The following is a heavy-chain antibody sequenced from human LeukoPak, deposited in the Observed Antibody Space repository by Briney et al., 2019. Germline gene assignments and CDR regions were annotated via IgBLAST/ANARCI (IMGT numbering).Heavy chain of an antibody. CDR1: GFTFSSYA. CDR2: ISYDGSNK. CDR3: ARSPYYDFWSGYYPPTDP. Sequence: GGSLRLSCAASGFTFSSYAMHWVRQAPGKGLEWVAVISYDGSNKYYADSVKGRFTISRDNSKNTLYLQMNSLRAEDTAVYYCARSPYYDFWSGYYPPTDPWGQGTLVTVSS. J-gene: IGHJ5*02. V-gene: IGHV3-30-3*01. D-gene: IGHD3-3*01.